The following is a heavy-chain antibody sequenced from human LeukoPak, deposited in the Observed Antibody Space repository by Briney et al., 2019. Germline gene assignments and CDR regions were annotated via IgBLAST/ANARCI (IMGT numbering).Heavy chain of an antibody. CDR1: GGSISSYY. CDR2: IYTSGST. J-gene: IGHJ6*03. Sequence: PSETLSPTCTVSGGSISSYYWSWIRPPAGKGLEWIGRIYTSGSTNYNPSLKSRVTMSVDTSKNQFSLKLSSVTAADTAVYYCARVGYCSGGSCSYYYYYYMDVWGKGTTVTVSS. CDR3: ARVGYCSGGSCSYYYYYYMDV. D-gene: IGHD2-15*01. V-gene: IGHV4-4*07.